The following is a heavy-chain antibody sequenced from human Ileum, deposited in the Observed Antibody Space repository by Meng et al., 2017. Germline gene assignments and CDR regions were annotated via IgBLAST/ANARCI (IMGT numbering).Heavy chain of an antibody. J-gene: IGHJ4*02. Sequence: VQLNRGAAGLCKPSETLSLTCAVYGGSFSGYYWSWIRQPPGKGLEWIGEINHSGSTNYNPSLKSRVTISVDTSKNQFSLKLSSVTAADTAVYYCARGWYYDYVWGSYRDHMFDYWGQGTLVTVSS. CDR1: GGSFSGYY. V-gene: IGHV4-34*01. CDR2: INHSGST. CDR3: ARGWYYDYVWGSYRDHMFDY. D-gene: IGHD3-16*02.